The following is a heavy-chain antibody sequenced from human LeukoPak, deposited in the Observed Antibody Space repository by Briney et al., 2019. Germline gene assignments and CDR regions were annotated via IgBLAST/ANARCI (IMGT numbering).Heavy chain of an antibody. CDR1: GYSISSGYY. CDR2: TYHSGST. J-gene: IGHJ5*02. CDR3: ARVMVQYYYGSGILFDP. D-gene: IGHD3-10*01. V-gene: IGHV4-38-2*02. Sequence: SETLSLTCTVSGYSISSGYYWGWIRQPPGKGLEWIGSTYHSGSTYYNPSLKSRVTISVDTSKNQFSLKLSSVTAADTAVYYCARVMVQYYYGSGILFDPWGQGTLVTVSS.